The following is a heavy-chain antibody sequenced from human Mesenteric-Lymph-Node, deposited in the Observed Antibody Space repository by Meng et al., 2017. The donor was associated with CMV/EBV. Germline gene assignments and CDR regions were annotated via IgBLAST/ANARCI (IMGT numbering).Heavy chain of an antibody. CDR1: GFTFSTYG. V-gene: IGHV3-21*01. CDR3: ARAVVPAAILYYYYGMDV. J-gene: IGHJ6*02. Sequence: GESLKISCAASGFTFSTYGLSWVRRAPGKGLEWVSHITGNGPNSYYADSVKGRFTISRDNAKNSLYLQMNSLRAEDTAVYYCARAVVPAAILYYYYGMDVWGQGTTVTVSS. D-gene: IGHD2-2*02. CDR2: ITGNGPNS.